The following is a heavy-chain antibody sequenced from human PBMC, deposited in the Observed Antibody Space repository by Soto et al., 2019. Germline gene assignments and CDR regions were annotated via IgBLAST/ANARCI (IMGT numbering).Heavy chain of an antibody. J-gene: IGHJ5*02. CDR3: ARARRVVAATGNWFDP. D-gene: IGHD2-15*01. CDR1: GGSFSGYY. V-gene: IGHV4-34*01. Sequence: QVQLQQWGAGLLKPSETLSLTCAVYGGSFSGYYWSWIRQPPGKGLEWIGEINHSGSTNYNPSLKGRVTISVDTSKNQFSLKLSSVTAADTAVYYCARARRVVAATGNWFDPWGQGTLVTVSS. CDR2: INHSGST.